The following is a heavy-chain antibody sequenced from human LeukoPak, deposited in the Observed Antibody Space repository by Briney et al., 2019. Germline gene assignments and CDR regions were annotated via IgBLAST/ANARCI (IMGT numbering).Heavy chain of an antibody. V-gene: IGHV3-53*01. J-gene: IGHJ4*01. CDR3: ASGDGYSPAPYYFDY. D-gene: IGHD5-24*01. Sequence: PGGSLRLSCAASGFTVSSNYMSWVRQAPGKGLEWVSVIYSGGSTYYADSVKGRFTISRDNSKNTLYLRMNSLRAEDTAVYYCASGDGYSPAPYYFDYSGHGTLVTLSS. CDR1: GFTVSSNY. CDR2: IYSGGST.